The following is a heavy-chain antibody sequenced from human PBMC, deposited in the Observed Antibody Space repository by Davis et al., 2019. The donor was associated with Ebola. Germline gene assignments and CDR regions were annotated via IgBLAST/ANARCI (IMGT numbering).Heavy chain of an antibody. J-gene: IGHJ1*01. D-gene: IGHD1-1*01. Sequence: ASVKVSCKSSGHTVNTYIFSWVRQAPGQGLEWMGWISAYNGNTNYAQKVQDRVTMTTDTSTSTAYLEVRSLRSDDTAVYYCATSEGNTWYKHWGQGTLVTVSS. CDR1: GHTVNTYI. CDR3: ATSEGNTWYKH. CDR2: ISAYNGNT. V-gene: IGHV1-18*01.